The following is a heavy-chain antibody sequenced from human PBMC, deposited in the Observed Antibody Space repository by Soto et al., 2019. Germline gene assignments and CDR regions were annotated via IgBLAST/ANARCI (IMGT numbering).Heavy chain of an antibody. CDR3: AAAATYDYYYYGMDV. CDR2: ISAYNGNT. V-gene: IGHV1-18*01. J-gene: IGHJ6*02. Sequence: ASVKVSCKASGYTFTSYGISWVRQAPGQGLEWMGWISAYNGNTNYAQKLQGRVTMTTDTSTSTAYMELRSLRSDDTAVYYCAAAATYDYYYYGMDVWGQGTTVTV. D-gene: IGHD2-15*01. CDR1: GYTFTSYG.